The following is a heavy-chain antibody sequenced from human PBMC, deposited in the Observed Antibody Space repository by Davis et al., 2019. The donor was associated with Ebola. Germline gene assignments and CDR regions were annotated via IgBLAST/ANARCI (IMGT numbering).Heavy chain of an antibody. V-gene: IGHV3-23*01. Sequence: GESLKISCAASGFTFSSYAMSWVRQAPGKGLEWVSAISGSGGSTYYADSVKGRFTISRDNSKNTLYLQMNSLRAEDTAVYYCAKMRCSSTSCYSLDYWGQGTLVTVSS. D-gene: IGHD2-2*01. CDR2: ISGSGGST. J-gene: IGHJ4*02. CDR1: GFTFSSYA. CDR3: AKMRCSSTSCYSLDY.